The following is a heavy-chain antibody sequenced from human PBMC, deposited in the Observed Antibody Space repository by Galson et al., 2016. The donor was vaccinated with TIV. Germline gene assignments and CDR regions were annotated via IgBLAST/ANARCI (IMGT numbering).Heavy chain of an antibody. V-gene: IGHV4-4*01. CDR3: ARGYCSRTDCFRAFDI. CDR2: ISHSGST. D-gene: IGHD2-2*01. Sequence: LSLTCGASGGFISNSNWWSWVRQPPGKGLEWIGEISHSGSTNYNPSLKSRVTISVDESRTHFSLNMNSVTAADTAVYFCARGYCSRTDCFRAFDIWGHGTMVTVSS. J-gene: IGHJ3*02. CDR1: GGFISNSNW.